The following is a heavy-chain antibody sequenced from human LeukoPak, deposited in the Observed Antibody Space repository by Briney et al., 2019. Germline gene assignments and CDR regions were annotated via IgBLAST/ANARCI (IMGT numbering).Heavy chain of an antibody. Sequence: SETLSLTCTVSGGSISSYYWSWIRQPPGKGLEWLGYIDYSGSTNYNPSLKSRVTISVDTSKNQFSLKLSSVTAADTAVYYCARLVDYYDSSAVDYWGQGTLVTVSS. CDR3: ARLVDYYDSSAVDY. J-gene: IGHJ4*02. D-gene: IGHD3-22*01. CDR2: IDYSGST. V-gene: IGHV4-59*01. CDR1: GGSISSYY.